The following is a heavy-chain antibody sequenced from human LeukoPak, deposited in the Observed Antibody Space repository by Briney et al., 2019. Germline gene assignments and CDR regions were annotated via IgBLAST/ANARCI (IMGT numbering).Heavy chain of an antibody. CDR3: ARGNGYNGDVFDY. CDR1: GYRFTNYW. J-gene: IGHJ4*02. D-gene: IGHD5-24*01. Sequence: GASLKISCKGSGYRFTNYWFAWVRQMTGKGLEWMGIIYRGDSDTRYSPSFQGQVTISADKSISTAYLQWSSLKASDTAMYYCARGNGYNGDVFDYWGQGTLVTVPS. CDR2: IYRGDSDT. V-gene: IGHV5-51*01.